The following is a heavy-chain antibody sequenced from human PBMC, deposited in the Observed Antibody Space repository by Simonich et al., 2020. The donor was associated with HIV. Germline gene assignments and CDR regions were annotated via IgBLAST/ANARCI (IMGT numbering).Heavy chain of an antibody. J-gene: IGHJ3*02. CDR2: INAGNSNT. V-gene: IGHV1-3*01. CDR1: GYTFTTYS. CDR3: ARDSATRTDAGAFDI. D-gene: IGHD1-1*01. Sequence: QVHLVQSGAEVKKPGASVKLSCKASGYTFTTYSMHWVRQAPGQRLEWMGWINAGNSNTKYSPKVQRRVTITRDTSASTAYMELSSLTSEDTAVDYCARDSATRTDAGAFDIWGQGTMVTVSS.